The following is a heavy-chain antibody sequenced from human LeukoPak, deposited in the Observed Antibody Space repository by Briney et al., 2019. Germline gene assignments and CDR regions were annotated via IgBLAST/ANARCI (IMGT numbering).Heavy chain of an antibody. CDR1: GFTFSSYA. J-gene: IGHJ3*02. CDR2: ISSSGSTI. V-gene: IGHV3-11*01. Sequence: PGGSLRLSCAASGFTFSSYAMSWIRQAPGKGLEWVSYISSSGSTIYYADSVKGRFTISRDNAKNSLYLQMNSLRAEDTAVYYCAREVSGSITMIVVPRRAFDIWGQGTMVTVSS. D-gene: IGHD3-22*01. CDR3: AREVSGSITMIVVPRRAFDI.